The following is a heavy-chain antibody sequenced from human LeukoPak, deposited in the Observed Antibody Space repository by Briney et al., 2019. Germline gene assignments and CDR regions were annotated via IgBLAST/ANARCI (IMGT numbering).Heavy chain of an antibody. CDR2: IIPILGIA. CDR3: ARSVGVTGNYFDY. J-gene: IGHJ4*02. D-gene: IGHD1-20*01. V-gene: IGHV1-69*04. CDR1: GGTFSSYA. Sequence: SVKVSCKASGGTFSSYAISWVRQAPGQGLEWMGRIIPILGIANYAQKFQGRVTITADKSTSTAYMELSSLRSEDTAVYYCARSVGVTGNYFDYWGQGTLVTVSS.